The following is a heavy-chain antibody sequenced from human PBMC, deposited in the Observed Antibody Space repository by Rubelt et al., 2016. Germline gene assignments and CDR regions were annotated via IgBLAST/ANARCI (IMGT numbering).Heavy chain of an antibody. CDR3: ARANHGDYEDY. D-gene: IGHD4-17*01. V-gene: IGHV1-3*01. CDR1: GYTFTNYG. Sequence: QVQLVQSGAEVKKPGASVKVSCKASGYTFTNYGMHWVRQAPGQRLEWMGWIDARNGDTKYSRKLKDRVSITRDASANTAYMELSSLRSEDTAVYYCARANHGDYEDYWGQGTLVTVSS. CDR2: IDARNGDT. J-gene: IGHJ4*02.